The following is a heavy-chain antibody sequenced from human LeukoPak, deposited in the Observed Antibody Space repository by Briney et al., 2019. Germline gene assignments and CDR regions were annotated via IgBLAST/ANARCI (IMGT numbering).Heavy chain of an antibody. CDR2: IYYNGRSGNT. Sequence: PSETLSLTCSVSDDSISRRGYYWSWIRQRPRMGLEWMGYIYYNGRSGNTYYNLALKSRVTMSIDTGEKHFSLRLTSVTAADTAVYYCANSLPTVSTRNYFDYWGQGTLVIVSS. V-gene: IGHV4-31*03. J-gene: IGHJ4*02. CDR3: ANSLPTVSTRNYFDY. CDR1: DDSISRRGYY. D-gene: IGHD5/OR15-5a*01.